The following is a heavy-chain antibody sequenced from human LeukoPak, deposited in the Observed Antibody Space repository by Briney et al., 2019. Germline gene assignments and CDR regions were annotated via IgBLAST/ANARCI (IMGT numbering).Heavy chain of an antibody. Sequence: SETLSLTCAVYGGSFSGYYWSWIRQPPGKGLEWIGEINHSGSTNYNPSLKSRVTISVDTSKNQFSLKLSSVTAADTAVYYCARDLVDVIGPAAMRYMDVWGKGTTVTVSS. D-gene: IGHD2-2*01. CDR1: GGSFSGYY. J-gene: IGHJ6*03. V-gene: IGHV4-34*01. CDR3: ARDLVDVIGPAAMRYMDV. CDR2: INHSGST.